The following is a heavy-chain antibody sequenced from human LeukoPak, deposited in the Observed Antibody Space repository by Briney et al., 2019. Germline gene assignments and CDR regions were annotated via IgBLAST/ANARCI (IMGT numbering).Heavy chain of an antibody. D-gene: IGHD3-22*01. CDR3: ARVDYYDSSGYYFDY. V-gene: IGHV4-34*01. CDR2: INHSGST. J-gene: IGHJ4*02. Sequence: ASETLSLTCAVYGGSFSGYYWSWIRQPPGKGLEWIGEINHSGSTNYNPSLKSRVTISVDTSKNQFSLKLSSVTAADTAVYYCARVDYYDSSGYYFDYWGQGTLVTVSS. CDR1: GGSFSGYY.